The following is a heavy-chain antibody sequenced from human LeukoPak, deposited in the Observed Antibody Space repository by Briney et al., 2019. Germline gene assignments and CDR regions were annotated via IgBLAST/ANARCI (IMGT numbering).Heavy chain of an antibody. J-gene: IGHJ5*02. V-gene: IGHV4-61*01. D-gene: IGHD3-10*01. CDR1: GGSVSSGSYY. Sequence: SETLSLTCTVSGGSVSSGSYYWSWIRQPPGTGPEWIGYIYYSGSTNYNPSLKSRVTISVDTSKNQFSLKLSSVTAADTAMYYCARSGGYWFDPWGQGTLVTISS. CDR2: IYYSGST. CDR3: ARSGGYWFDP.